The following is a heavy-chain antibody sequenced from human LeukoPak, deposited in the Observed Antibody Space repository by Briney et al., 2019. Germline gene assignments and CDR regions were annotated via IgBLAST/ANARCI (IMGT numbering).Heavy chain of an antibody. J-gene: IGHJ3*02. CDR1: GYTFTAYY. Sequence: ASVKVSCKASGYTFTAYYMHWVRQAPAQGLEWMGCINPNSGGTNYAQKFQDRVTMTRDTSISTAYMELSRLRSDDTAVYYCARDYYDSSGFGAFDIWGQGTMVTVSS. CDR3: ARDYYDSSGFGAFDI. D-gene: IGHD3-22*01. CDR2: INPNSGGT. V-gene: IGHV1-2*02.